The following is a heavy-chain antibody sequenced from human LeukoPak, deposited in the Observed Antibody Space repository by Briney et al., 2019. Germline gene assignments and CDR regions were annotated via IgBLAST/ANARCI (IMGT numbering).Heavy chain of an antibody. CDR1: GGSFSGYY. D-gene: IGHD2-2*01. Sequence: PSETLSLTCAVYGGSFSGYYWSWIRQPPGKGLEWIGEINHSGSTNYNPSLKSRVTISVDTSKNQFSLKLSSVTAADTAVYYCARRLSCSSTSCYSVGAFDIWGQGTMVTVSS. CDR2: INHSGST. V-gene: IGHV4-34*01. J-gene: IGHJ3*02. CDR3: ARRLSCSSTSCYSVGAFDI.